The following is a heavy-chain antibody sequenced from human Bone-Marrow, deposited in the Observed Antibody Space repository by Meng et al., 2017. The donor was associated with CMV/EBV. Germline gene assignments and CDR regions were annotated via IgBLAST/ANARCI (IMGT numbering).Heavy chain of an antibody. J-gene: IGHJ4*02. CDR2: IKQDGSEK. CDR1: GFTFSSYW. V-gene: IGHV3-7*01. CDR3: ARGKGPPTY. Sequence: GESLKISCAASGFTFSSYWMGWVRQAPGKGLEWVANIKQDGSEKYYVDSVKGRFTISRDNAKNSLYLQINSLRAEDTAVYYCARGKGPPTYWGQGTLVTVSS.